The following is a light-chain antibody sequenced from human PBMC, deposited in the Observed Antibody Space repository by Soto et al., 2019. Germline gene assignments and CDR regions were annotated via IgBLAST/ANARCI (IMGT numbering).Light chain of an antibody. Sequence: GDRVSITCRASQTISTWMAWYQQKPGKAPKLLVYDASTLQSGVASRFSGSGSGTEFTLIISGLQPDDSATYYCQQYNDWPPGTFGQGTKVDIK. CDR1: QTISTW. J-gene: IGKJ1*01. CDR3: QQYNDWPPGT. CDR2: DAS. V-gene: IGKV1-5*01.